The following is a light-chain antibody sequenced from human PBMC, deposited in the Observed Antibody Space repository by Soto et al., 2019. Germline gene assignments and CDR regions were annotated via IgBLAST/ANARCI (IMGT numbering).Light chain of an antibody. Sequence: EIVLTQTPAALSLSPGERATLSCMASQSVSSYLAWYQQKPCQAPRLLIYDASDRATGIPATFSGSGSGTDFTPTISSLEAPDYAVYYCQQRSNGTPITFGQGTRLEI. CDR3: QQRSNGTPIT. V-gene: IGKV3-11*01. CDR2: DAS. CDR1: QSVSSY. J-gene: IGKJ5*01.